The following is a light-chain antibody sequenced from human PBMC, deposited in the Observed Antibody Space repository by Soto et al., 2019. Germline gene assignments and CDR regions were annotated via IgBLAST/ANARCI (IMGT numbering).Light chain of an antibody. Sequence: EIVLTQSPGSLSLSLGERATLSCRTSQSVDSAFFAWYQQKPGQPPRLLMYGASRRATGIPDRFSGSGSGTDFTLTISRLEPEDFAVYYCQQYASSLTFGQGTKVEI. CDR2: GAS. V-gene: IGKV3-20*01. CDR1: QSVDSAF. CDR3: QQYASSLT. J-gene: IGKJ1*01.